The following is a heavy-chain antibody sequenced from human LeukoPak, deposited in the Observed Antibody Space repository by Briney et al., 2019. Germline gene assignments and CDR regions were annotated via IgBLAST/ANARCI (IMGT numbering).Heavy chain of an antibody. CDR1: GFTVSSNY. Sequence: GGSLRLSCAASGFTVSSNYMSWVRQAPGKGLEWVSVIYSGGSTYYADSVKGRFTISRDNSKNTLYLQMNSLRAEDTAVYYCAKRTPHGQWLYYFDYWGQGTLVTVSS. CDR2: IYSGGST. CDR3: AKRTPHGQWLYYFDY. D-gene: IGHD6-19*01. J-gene: IGHJ4*02. V-gene: IGHV3-53*01.